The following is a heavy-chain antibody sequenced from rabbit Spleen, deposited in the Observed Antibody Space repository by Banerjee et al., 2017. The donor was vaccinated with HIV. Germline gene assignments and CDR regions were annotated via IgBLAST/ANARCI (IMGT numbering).Heavy chain of an antibody. CDR2: IDTGSSGFT. V-gene: IGHV1S45*01. D-gene: IGHD8-1*01. Sequence: QEQLVESGGGLVQPEGSLTLTCKASGVSFSGDSYMCWVRQAPGKGLEWIVCIDTGSSGFTYFASWAKGRFTISKTSSTTVTLQMTSLTAADTATYFCARDTGSSFSSYGMDLWGPGTLVTVS. J-gene: IGHJ6*01. CDR1: GVSFSGDSY. CDR3: ARDTGSSFSSYGMDL.